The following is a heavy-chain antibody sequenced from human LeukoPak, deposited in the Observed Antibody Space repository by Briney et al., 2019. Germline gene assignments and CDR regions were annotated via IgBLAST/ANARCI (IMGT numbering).Heavy chain of an antibody. CDR1: GGSISSTSYY. CDR2: IYYSGST. V-gene: IGHV4-39*07. J-gene: IGHJ4*02. D-gene: IGHD3-10*01. CDR3: ARGGWLRDFDY. Sequence: TSSETLSLTCVVSGGSISSTSYYWGWIRQPPGKGLEWIGSIYYSGSTYYSPSLKSRVTISVDTSKNQFSLKLSSVTAADTAVYYCARGGWLRDFDYWGQGTLVTVSS.